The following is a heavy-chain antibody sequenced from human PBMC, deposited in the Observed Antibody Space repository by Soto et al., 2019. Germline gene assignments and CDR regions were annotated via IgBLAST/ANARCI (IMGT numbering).Heavy chain of an antibody. CDR1: GFTFSSYA. D-gene: IGHD6-13*01. V-gene: IGHV3-64D*09. Sequence: GGSLRLSCSASGFTFSSYAMHWVRQAPGKGLEYVSAISSNGGSTYYADSVKGRFTISRDNSKNTLYLQMSSLRAEDTAVYYCVKDGGYTSTWGSPHLGYFDLWGRGTLVTVSS. CDR3: VKDGGYTSTWGSPHLGYFDL. J-gene: IGHJ2*01. CDR2: ISSNGGST.